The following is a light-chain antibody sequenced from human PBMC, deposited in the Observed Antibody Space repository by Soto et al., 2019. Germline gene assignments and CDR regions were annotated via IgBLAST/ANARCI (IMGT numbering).Light chain of an antibody. CDR1: SSNIGNNY. CDR3: ATWDSSLSAGV. V-gene: IGLV1-51*01. Sequence: QSALTQPPSVSAAPGQKVTISCSGSSSNIGNNYVFWYQQLPGTAPKLLIYDNDKRPSGIPDRVSGSKSGTSATLGITGLQTGDEADYYCATWDSSLSAGVFGGGTKLTVL. CDR2: DND. J-gene: IGLJ2*01.